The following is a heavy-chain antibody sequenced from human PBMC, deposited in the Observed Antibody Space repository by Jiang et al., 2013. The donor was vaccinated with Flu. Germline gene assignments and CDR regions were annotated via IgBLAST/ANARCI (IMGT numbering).Heavy chain of an antibody. CDR3: AREPYSTSSEFYGMDV. CDR2: INTADGDT. D-gene: IGHD2/OR15-2a*01. Sequence: GAEVKTPGGLIEGFPARLLDTSSLVMLYIGCARAPGQGLEWMGWINTADGDTGCSQSFQGRVAITRDTSANIGYMELSDLTSEDTAVYFCAREPYSTSSEFYGMDVWGQGTSVAVSS. J-gene: IGHJ6*02. CDR1: DTSSLVML. V-gene: IGHV1-3*04.